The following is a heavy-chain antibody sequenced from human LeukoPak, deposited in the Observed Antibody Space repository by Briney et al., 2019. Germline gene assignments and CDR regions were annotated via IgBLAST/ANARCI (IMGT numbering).Heavy chain of an antibody. CDR1: GGTFSSYA. J-gene: IGHJ5*02. V-gene: IGHV1-69*01. D-gene: IGHD3-3*01. CDR3: AREFSYQRFLEWLGWFDP. CDR2: IIPIFGTA. Sequence: GASVKVSCKASGGTFSSYAIRWVRQAPGQGLEWMGGIIPIFGTANYAQKFQGRVTITADESTSTAYMELSSLRSEDTAVYYCAREFSYQRFLEWLGWFDPWGQGTLVTVSS.